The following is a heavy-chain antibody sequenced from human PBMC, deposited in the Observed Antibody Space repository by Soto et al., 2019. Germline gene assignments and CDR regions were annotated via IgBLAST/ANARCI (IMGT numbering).Heavy chain of an antibody. D-gene: IGHD1-20*01. CDR1: GASISVHSYY. J-gene: IGHJ5*02. CDR3: TRRYNWNDKYFDP. V-gene: IGHV4-39*01. Sequence: SETLSLTGTVSGASISVHSYYWTWIRQAPGKGLEWIGSSYYSGTTYFNPSLKSRATISVDTSKNQFSLRLTSVAAADTAIYYCTRRYNWNDKYFDPWGPGALVTVSS. CDR2: SYYSGTT.